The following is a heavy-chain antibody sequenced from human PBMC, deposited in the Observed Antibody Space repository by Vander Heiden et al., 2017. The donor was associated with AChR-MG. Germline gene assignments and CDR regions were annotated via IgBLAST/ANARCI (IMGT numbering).Heavy chain of an antibody. CDR3: ARSPYYYDSSGYYDDY. CDR2: ISSSSSYI. Sequence: EVQLVESGGGLVKPGGSLRLSCAASGFTFSSYSMNWVRQAPGKGLEWVSSISSSSSYIYYADSVKGRFTISRDNAKNSLYLQMNSLRAEDTAVYYCARSPYYYDSSGYYDDYWGQRTLVTVSS. D-gene: IGHD3-22*01. V-gene: IGHV3-21*01. J-gene: IGHJ4*02. CDR1: GFTFSSYS.